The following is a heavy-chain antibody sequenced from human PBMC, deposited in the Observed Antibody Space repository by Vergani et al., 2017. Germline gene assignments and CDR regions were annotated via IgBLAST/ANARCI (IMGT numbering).Heavy chain of an antibody. V-gene: IGHV1-69*06. Sequence: QVQLVQSGAEVKKPGSSVKVSCKASGGTFSSYAISWVRQAPGQGLEWMGGIIPIFGTANYAQKFQGRVTMTTDTSTSTAYMELRSLRSDDTAVYYCARYVLYEYVWGSYEERGIDYFDYWGQGTLVTVSS. D-gene: IGHD3-16*01. CDR3: ARYVLYEYVWGSYEERGIDYFDY. J-gene: IGHJ4*02. CDR2: IIPIFGTA. CDR1: GGTFSSYA.